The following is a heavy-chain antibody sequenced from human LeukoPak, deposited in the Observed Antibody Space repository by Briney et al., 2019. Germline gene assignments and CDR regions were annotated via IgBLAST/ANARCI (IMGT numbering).Heavy chain of an antibody. V-gene: IGHV3-23*01. Sequence: PGGSLRLSCAASGFTFSSYGMSWVRQAPGKGLEWVSAISGSGGSTYYADSVKGRFTISRDNSKNTLYLQMNSLRAEDTAVYYCVLYGDYESPDGFDTWGQGTMVTVSS. CDR3: VLYGDYESPDGFDT. D-gene: IGHD4-17*01. J-gene: IGHJ3*02. CDR1: GFTFSSYG. CDR2: ISGSGGST.